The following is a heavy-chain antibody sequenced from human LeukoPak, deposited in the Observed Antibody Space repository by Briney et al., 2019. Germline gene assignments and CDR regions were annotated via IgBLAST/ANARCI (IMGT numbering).Heavy chain of an antibody. Sequence: GGSLRLSCAASGFTFNSFGMHWVRQAPGKGLEWVAVISYDGSNKYSADSVKGRFTISRDNSKNTLYLQVNSLRAEDTAVYYCARGGASELYYFDYWGQGTLVTVSS. J-gene: IGHJ4*02. CDR2: ISYDGSNK. V-gene: IGHV3-30*03. CDR1: GFTFNSFG. CDR3: ARGGASELYYFDY. D-gene: IGHD2-15*01.